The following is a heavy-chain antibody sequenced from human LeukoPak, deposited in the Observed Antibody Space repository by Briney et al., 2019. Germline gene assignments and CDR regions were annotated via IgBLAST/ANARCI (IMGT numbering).Heavy chain of an antibody. V-gene: IGHV3-74*01. D-gene: IGHD2-2*01. J-gene: IGHJ5*02. CDR1: GFTFSNYW. CDR3: ARVGRYCSSTSCHNWFDP. Sequence: GGSLRLSCAAPGFTFSNYWMHWVRQAPGKGLVWVSRVKGDGTFTNYADSVKGRFTISRDNAKYTLYLQMHSLRAEDTAVYYCARVGRYCSSTSCHNWFDPWGQGTLVTVSS. CDR2: VKGDGTFT.